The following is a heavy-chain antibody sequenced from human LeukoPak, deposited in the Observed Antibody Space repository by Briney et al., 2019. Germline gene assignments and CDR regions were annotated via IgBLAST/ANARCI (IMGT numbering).Heavy chain of an antibody. V-gene: IGHV4-59*01. CDR1: GVSISSYY. D-gene: IGHD6-19*01. CDR2: IYYIGST. CDR3: ARVTSGWYEN. Sequence: EASETLSLTCTVSGVSISSYYWSWIRQPPGKGLEWIGYIYYIGSTNYNPSLKSRVTISVDTSKNQFSLKLSSVTAADTAVYYCARVTSGWYENWGQGTLVTVSS. J-gene: IGHJ4*02.